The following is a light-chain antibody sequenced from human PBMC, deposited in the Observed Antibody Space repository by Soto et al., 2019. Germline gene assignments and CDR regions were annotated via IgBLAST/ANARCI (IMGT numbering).Light chain of an antibody. CDR3: QQYNNWPMYT. CDR1: QSVSSN. Sequence: EIVMTQSPATLSVSPGERATLSCRASQSVSSNLAWYQQKPGQAPRLLIYGASTRATGIPARFSGSGSGTEFILIISSLQSEDFAVYYCQQYNNWPMYTFGQGTKLEIK. V-gene: IGKV3D-15*01. J-gene: IGKJ2*01. CDR2: GAS.